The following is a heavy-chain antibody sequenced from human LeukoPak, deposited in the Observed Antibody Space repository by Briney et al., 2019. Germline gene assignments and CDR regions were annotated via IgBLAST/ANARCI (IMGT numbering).Heavy chain of an antibody. J-gene: IGHJ3*02. CDR1: GYTFTGYY. V-gene: IGHV1-2*02. CDR2: INPNSGGT. D-gene: IGHD3-3*01. CDR3: AREVTIFGVVIKAAFDI. Sequence: ASVKVSCKASGYTFTGYYMHWVRQAPGQGLEWMGWINPNSGGTNYAQKFQGRVTMTRDTSISTAYMELSRLRSDGTAVYYRAREVTIFGVVIKAAFDIWGQGTMVTVSS.